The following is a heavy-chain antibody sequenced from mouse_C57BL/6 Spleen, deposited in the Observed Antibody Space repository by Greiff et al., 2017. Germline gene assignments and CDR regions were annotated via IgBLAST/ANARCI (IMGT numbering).Heavy chain of an antibody. Sequence: EVKLVESGGGLVQPGGSMKLSCVASGFTFSNYWMNWVRQSPEKGLEWVAQIRLKSDNYATHYAESVKGRFTISRDDSKSSVYLQMNNLRAEDTGIYYCTDYYGGWYFDVWGTGTTVTVSS. J-gene: IGHJ1*03. CDR3: TDYYGGWYFDV. V-gene: IGHV6-3*01. CDR1: GFTFSNYW. D-gene: IGHD1-1*01. CDR2: IRLKSDNYAT.